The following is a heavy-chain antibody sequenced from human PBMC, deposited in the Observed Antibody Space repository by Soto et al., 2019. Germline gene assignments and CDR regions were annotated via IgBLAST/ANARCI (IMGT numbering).Heavy chain of an antibody. V-gene: IGHV4-34*01. D-gene: IGHD1-1*01. CDR3: ARVERGTATTVVDAFDI. CDR1: GGSVSGANYY. CDR2: MSHSCGT. J-gene: IGHJ3*02. Sequence: QVQLQQWGAGLLKPSETLSLTCAVYGGSVSGANYYWSWIRQPPGKGLEWIGEMSHSCGTHFNPSLKCGVTISVDTSTNQFSLKMSSVTAADTVLYHCARVERGTATTVVDAFDIWGPGTMVTVSS.